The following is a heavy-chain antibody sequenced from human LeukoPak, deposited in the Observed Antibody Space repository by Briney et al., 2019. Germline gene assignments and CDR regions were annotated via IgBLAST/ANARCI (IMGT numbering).Heavy chain of an antibody. V-gene: IGHV3-23*01. CDR2: INGSGGST. J-gene: IGHJ4*02. CDR1: GFTFSSYA. CDR3: AKARGIVVVTGPDY. Sequence: GGSLRLSCAASGFTFSSYAMNWVRQAPGKGLEWVSGINGSGGSTYYADSVKGRFTISRDNSKNTLYLQMNNLRAEDTAVYYCAKARGIVVVTGPDYWGQGTLVTVSS. D-gene: IGHD2-21*02.